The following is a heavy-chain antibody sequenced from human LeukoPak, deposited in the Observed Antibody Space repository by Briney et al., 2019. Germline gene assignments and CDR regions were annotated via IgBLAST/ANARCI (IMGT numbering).Heavy chain of an antibody. J-gene: IGHJ4*02. D-gene: IGHD3-9*01. Sequence: GGSLRLSCAASGFTFSSYAMSWVRQAPGKGLEWVSAISGSGDSTYYADSVKGRFTISRDNSKNTLYLQMNSLRAEDTAVYYCAKSHHVLRYFDWLPDYWGQGTLVTVSS. CDR2: ISGSGDST. CDR1: GFTFSSYA. V-gene: IGHV3-23*01. CDR3: AKSHHVLRYFDWLPDY.